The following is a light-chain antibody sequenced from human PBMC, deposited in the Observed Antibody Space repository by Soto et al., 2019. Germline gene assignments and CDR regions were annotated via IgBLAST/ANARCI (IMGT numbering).Light chain of an antibody. CDR3: SSYTSSTTLV. CDR1: SGDIGGYNY. Sequence: QSVLTQPASVSASPGQSITISCTGTSGDIGGYNYVSWYQQHPGKAPKLMIYDVYNRPSGVSHRFSASKSGNTASLTISGLQAEDEADYYCSSYTSSTTLVFGTGTKLTVL. V-gene: IGLV2-14*03. CDR2: DVY. J-gene: IGLJ1*01.